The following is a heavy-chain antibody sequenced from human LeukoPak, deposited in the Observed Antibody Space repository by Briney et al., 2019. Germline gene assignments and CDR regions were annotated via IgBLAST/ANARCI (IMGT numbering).Heavy chain of an antibody. CDR2: IYYSGST. Sequence: SETLSLTCTVSGGSISSYYWSWIRQPPGKGLEWIGYIYYSGSTNYNPSLKSRVTISVDMSKNQFSLKLSSVTAAVTAVYYCARGGYSGYDREEGLDHWGQGTLVTVSS. CDR3: ARGGYSGYDREEGLDH. D-gene: IGHD5-12*01. CDR1: GGSISSYY. J-gene: IGHJ4*02. V-gene: IGHV4-59*01.